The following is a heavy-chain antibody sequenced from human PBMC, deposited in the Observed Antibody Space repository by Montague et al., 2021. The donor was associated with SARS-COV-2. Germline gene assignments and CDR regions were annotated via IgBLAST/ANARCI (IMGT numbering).Heavy chain of an antibody. V-gene: IGHV4-61*01. CDR2: IFYTGSA. CDR3: ARVGNYLGVY. CDR1: SDSVSSGKYF. Sequence: SETLSLTCTVSSDSVSSGKYFWTWIRQPPGKGLEWIGYIFYTGSANYNPSPKSRVTISVDTSNNQFSLKLKSMGAADTAVYYCARVGNYLGVYWGQGILVTVSS. D-gene: IGHD3-10*01. J-gene: IGHJ4*02.